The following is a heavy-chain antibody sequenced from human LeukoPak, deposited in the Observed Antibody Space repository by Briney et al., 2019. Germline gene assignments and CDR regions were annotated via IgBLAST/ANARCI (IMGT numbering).Heavy chain of an antibody. Sequence: GESLKISCKGSGYSFTSHWIVWVRQMRGKGREWMGIIYPGDCDTRYSPSFQGQVTISADKSISTAYLQWSSLKASDTAMYYCARQAVPVAKYFQYWGQGTLVTVSS. V-gene: IGHV5-51*01. CDR1: GYSFTSHW. CDR3: ARQAVPVAKYFQY. J-gene: IGHJ1*01. D-gene: IGHD2-2*01. CDR2: IYPGDCDT.